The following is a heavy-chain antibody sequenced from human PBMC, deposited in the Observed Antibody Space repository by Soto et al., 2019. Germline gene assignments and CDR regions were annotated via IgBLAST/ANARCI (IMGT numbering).Heavy chain of an antibody. CDR3: ARTANYGDAFDY. Sequence: SETLSLTCAVCGGSISSGGYYWSWIRQHPGKGLEWIGYIYYSGSTYYNPSLKSRVTISVDTSKNQFSLKLSSVTAADTAVYYCARTANYGDAFDYWGQGTLVTVSS. J-gene: IGHJ4*02. V-gene: IGHV4-31*11. CDR1: GGSISSGGYY. D-gene: IGHD4-17*01. CDR2: IYYSGST.